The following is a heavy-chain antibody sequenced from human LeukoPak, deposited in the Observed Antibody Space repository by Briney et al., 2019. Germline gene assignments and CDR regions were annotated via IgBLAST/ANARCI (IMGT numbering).Heavy chain of an antibody. V-gene: IGHV5-51*01. CDR1: GYSFTSYW. CDR3: ARMKTMIFTLGAFDI. J-gene: IGHJ3*02. CDR2: IYPGDSDT. Sequence: GESLKISCKGSGYSFTSYWIGWVRQMPGKGLEWMGIIYPGDSDTRYSPSFQGRVTISADKSISTAYLQWSSLKASDTAMYYCARMKTMIFTLGAFDIWGQGTMVTVSS. D-gene: IGHD3-22*01.